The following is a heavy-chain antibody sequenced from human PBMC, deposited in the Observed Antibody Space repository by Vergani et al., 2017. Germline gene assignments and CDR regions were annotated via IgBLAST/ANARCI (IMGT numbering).Heavy chain of an antibody. CDR3: ARGPSVCSGGSCYVTGAFDI. CDR1: GGSFSGYY. Sequence: QVQLQQWGAGLLKPSETLSLTCAVYGGSFSGYYWSWIRQPPGKGLEWIGEINHSGSTNYNPSLKSRVTISVDTSKNQFSRKLSSVTAADTAVYYCARGPSVCSGGSCYVTGAFDIWGQGTMVTVSS. CDR2: INHSGST. D-gene: IGHD2-15*01. J-gene: IGHJ3*02. V-gene: IGHV4-34*01.